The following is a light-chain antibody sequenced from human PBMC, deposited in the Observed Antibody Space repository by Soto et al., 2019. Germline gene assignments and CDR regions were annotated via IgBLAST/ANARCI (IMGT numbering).Light chain of an antibody. Sequence: DIQMTQSPSSLSASVGDRVTITCRASQSISRNLNWYQHKQGKAPKLLIYAASSLQKGAQSRFSVGGSGTECTLSISSLQPEDFGTYYCQQSYTTASITFGQGTRLEIK. CDR3: QQSYTTASIT. J-gene: IGKJ5*01. CDR2: AAS. V-gene: IGKV1-39*01. CDR1: QSISRN.